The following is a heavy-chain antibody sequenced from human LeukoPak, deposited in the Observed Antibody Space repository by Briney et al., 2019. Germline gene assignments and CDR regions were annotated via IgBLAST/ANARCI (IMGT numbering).Heavy chain of an antibody. CDR3: ILELRN. Sequence: GGSLRLSCAASGFTFSDHYMDWVCQAPGKGLEWVGRTRNKANSHTTEYAASVKGRFTISRDDSRNSLYLQMNSLKTEDTAVYYCILELRNWGQGTLVTVSS. J-gene: IGHJ4*02. CDR2: TRNKANSHTT. V-gene: IGHV3-72*01. D-gene: IGHD1-7*01. CDR1: GFTFSDHY.